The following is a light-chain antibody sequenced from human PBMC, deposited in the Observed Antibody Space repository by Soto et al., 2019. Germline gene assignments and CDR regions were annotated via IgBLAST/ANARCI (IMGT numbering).Light chain of an antibody. CDR3: QSYDSSLSGSKV. V-gene: IGLV1-40*01. CDR2: GNS. Sequence: QSALTQPPSVSGAPGQRVTISCTGSSSNIGAGYVVHWYQQLPGTAPKLLIYGNSNRPSGVPDRFSGSKSGTSASLAITGLQAEDEADYYCQSYDSSLSGSKVFGTGTKVTVL. CDR1: SSNIGAGYV. J-gene: IGLJ1*01.